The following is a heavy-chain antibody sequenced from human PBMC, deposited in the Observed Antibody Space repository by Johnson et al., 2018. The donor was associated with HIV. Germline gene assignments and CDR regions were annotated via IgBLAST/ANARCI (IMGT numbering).Heavy chain of an antibody. Sequence: EVQLVESGGGLVNPGGSLRISCAAFGFTFSDYYMSWVRQAPGKGLEWVSVIYSGGRTYYADSVKGRFTISRDNSKNTLYLHMNSLRAEDTALYYCAKGGGQQLAHAFDIWGQGTMVTVSS. D-gene: IGHD6-13*01. CDR3: AKGGGQQLAHAFDI. J-gene: IGHJ3*02. CDR2: IYSGGRT. V-gene: IGHV3-66*02. CDR1: GFTFSDYY.